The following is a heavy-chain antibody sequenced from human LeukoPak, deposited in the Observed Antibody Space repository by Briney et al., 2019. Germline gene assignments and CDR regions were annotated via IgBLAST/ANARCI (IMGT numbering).Heavy chain of an antibody. J-gene: IGHJ4*02. CDR2: INPSGGST. CDR1: GYTFTNYY. Sequence: ASVKVPCKASGYTFTNYYMHWVRQAPGQGLEWMGIINPSGGSTSYAQKFQGRVTMTRVTSTSTVYMELSSLRSEDTAVYYCARDVLGGNGSGLGYWGQGTLVTVSS. CDR3: ARDVLGGNGSGLGY. V-gene: IGHV1-46*01. D-gene: IGHD4-23*01.